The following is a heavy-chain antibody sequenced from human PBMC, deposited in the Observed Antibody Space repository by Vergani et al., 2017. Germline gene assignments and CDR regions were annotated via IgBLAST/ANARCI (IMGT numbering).Heavy chain of an antibody. CDR3: ARDRRYYFDSSGYIRFDP. CDR2: ISDYNGDT. V-gene: IGHV1-18*01. CDR1: GYTFSSYG. D-gene: IGHD3-22*01. Sequence: QLVQSGAEVKKPGASVKISCKASGYTFSSYGISWVRQAPGQGLEWMGWISDYNGDTKYAQKLQGRVTMTTDTSTTTVYMELRSLRSDDTAVYYCARDRRYYFDSSGYIRFDPWCQGTLVTVSS. J-gene: IGHJ5*02.